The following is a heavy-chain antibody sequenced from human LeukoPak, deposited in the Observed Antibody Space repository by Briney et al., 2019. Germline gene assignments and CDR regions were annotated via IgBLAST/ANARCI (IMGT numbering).Heavy chain of an antibody. D-gene: IGHD1-26*01. CDR1: GGYISSYY. CDR3: ARHFSGGSYYH. J-gene: IGHJ5*02. Sequence: SETLSLTCTVSGGYISSYYWSWIRQPPGKGPEWIGYIYYSGSTNYNPSLKSRVTISVDTSKNQFSLNLSSVTAADTAVYYCARHFSGGSYYHWGQGTLVTVSS. CDR2: IYYSGST. V-gene: IGHV4-59*08.